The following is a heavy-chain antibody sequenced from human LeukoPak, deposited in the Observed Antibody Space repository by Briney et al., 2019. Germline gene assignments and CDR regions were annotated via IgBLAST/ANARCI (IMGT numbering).Heavy chain of an antibody. CDR1: GFTFSAYE. Sequence: GGSLRLSCAASGFTFSAYEMNWVRQAPGKGLEWVSYISSGGSSIYYADSVKGRFTISRDNAKNSLYLQMNSLRAEDTAVYYCARSGHSSSWYFSPPTGNHFDCWGQGTLVLVSS. D-gene: IGHD6-13*01. J-gene: IGHJ4*02. CDR3: ARSGHSSSWYFSPPTGNHFDC. CDR2: ISSGGSSI. V-gene: IGHV3-48*03.